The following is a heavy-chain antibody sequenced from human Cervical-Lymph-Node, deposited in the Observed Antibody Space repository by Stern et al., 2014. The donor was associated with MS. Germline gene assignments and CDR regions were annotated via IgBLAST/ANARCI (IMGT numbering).Heavy chain of an antibody. D-gene: IGHD3-22*01. J-gene: IGHJ4*02. CDR1: GYMFIRYH. V-gene: IGHV1-46*01. Sequence: VQLVQSGADVKKPGASMKISCQASGYMFIRYHIHWVRQAPGQGLEWMGVRGPATGGTTYTARFQGRLAMTRDTSTTTVYMELTNLRSDDTAVYYCARSYDSQTYYYLHSWGQGTQVTVSP. CDR2: RGPATGGT. CDR3: ARSYDSQTYYYLHS.